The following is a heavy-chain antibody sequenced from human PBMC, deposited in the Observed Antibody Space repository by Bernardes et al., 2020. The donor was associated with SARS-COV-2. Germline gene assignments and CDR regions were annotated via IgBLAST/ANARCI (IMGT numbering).Heavy chain of an antibody. Sequence: SETLSLTCTVSGGSISSYYWSWIRQPPGKGLEWIGYIYYSGSTNYNPSLKSRVTISVDTSKNQFSLKLSSVTAADTAVYYCATQPVYGRKVGYFDYWGQGTLVTVSS. CDR2: IYYSGST. V-gene: IGHV4-59*08. J-gene: IGHJ4*02. D-gene: IGHD3-10*01. CDR3: ATQPVYGRKVGYFDY. CDR1: GGSISSYY.